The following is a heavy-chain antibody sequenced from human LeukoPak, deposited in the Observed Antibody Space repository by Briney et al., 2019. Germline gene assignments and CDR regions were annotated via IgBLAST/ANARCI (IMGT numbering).Heavy chain of an antibody. J-gene: IGHJ3*02. CDR2: ISYDGSNK. D-gene: IGHD3-22*01. Sequence: GGSLRLSCAASGFTFNNYWMTWVRQAPGKGLEWVAVISYDGSNKYYADSVKGRFTISRDNSKNTLYLQMNSLRAEDTAVYYCAKDGAPVALFPMIVATDAFDIWGQGTMVTVSS. CDR1: GFTFNNYW. V-gene: IGHV3-30*18. CDR3: AKDGAPVALFPMIVATDAFDI.